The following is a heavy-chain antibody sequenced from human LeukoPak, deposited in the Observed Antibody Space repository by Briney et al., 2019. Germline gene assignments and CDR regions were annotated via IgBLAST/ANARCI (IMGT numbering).Heavy chain of an antibody. CDR1: GFTFSTLP. D-gene: IGHD3-10*02. Sequence: PGGSLRLSCTAAGFTFSTLPVHWVRQAPGKGLEWVALISNDGGKKYYADSIKGRFTISRDNSKNTHYLQMNSLRAEDTAVYYCAELGITMIGGVWGKGTTVTISS. J-gene: IGHJ6*04. CDR3: AELGITMIGGV. V-gene: IGHV3-30*04. CDR2: ISNDGGKK.